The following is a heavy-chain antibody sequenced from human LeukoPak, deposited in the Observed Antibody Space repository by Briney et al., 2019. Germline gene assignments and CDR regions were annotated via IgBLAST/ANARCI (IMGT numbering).Heavy chain of an antibody. CDR1: GFTFSSYG. V-gene: IGHV3-30*02. CDR2: IGCDGSNI. Sequence: GGPLRLSCAASGFTFSSYGMHWVRQATGKGPEWVAFIGCDGSNIFYADSVKGRFTISRDNSKNTLYLQMNSLRAEDTSVYYCAKDAVAACSNGVCYTFYYYHMDVWGKGTTVTVSS. J-gene: IGHJ6*03. CDR3: AKDAVAACSNGVCYTFYYYHMDV. D-gene: IGHD2-8*01.